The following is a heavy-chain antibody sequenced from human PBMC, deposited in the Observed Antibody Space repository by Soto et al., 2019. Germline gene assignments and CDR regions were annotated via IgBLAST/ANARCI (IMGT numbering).Heavy chain of an antibody. J-gene: IGHJ6*02. CDR3: AREDRDREPALVPAAIDGMDV. D-gene: IGHD2-2*01. CDR1: GGTFSRYS. Sequence: QVQLVQSGAEVKKPGSSVKVSCKASGGTFSRYSITWVRQAPGHGLEWIGRIIPIFGIASYAQKFQGRVTITADESTSTAYMELSSLRSDDTAVYYCAREDRDREPALVPAAIDGMDVWGQGTTVTVSS. V-gene: IGHV1-69*08. CDR2: IIPIFGIA.